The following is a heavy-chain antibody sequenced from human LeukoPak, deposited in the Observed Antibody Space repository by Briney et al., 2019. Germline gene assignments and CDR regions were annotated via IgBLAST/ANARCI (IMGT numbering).Heavy chain of an antibody. CDR3: ARGERWLDP. CDR2: IYYTGTT. Sequence: PSETLSVTCTVSGGSISYDHWSWIRQPPGKGLEWIGYIYYTGTTNYNPSLKSRVSMSVDTSKDQFSLKVYSVTAADTAVYYCARGERWLDPWGQGTLVTVSS. V-gene: IGHV4-59*01. CDR1: GGSISYDH. J-gene: IGHJ5*02.